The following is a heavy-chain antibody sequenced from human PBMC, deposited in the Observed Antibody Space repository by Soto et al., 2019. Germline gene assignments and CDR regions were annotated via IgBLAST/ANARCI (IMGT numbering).Heavy chain of an antibody. V-gene: IGHV3-74*01. CDR2: INGGGSST. D-gene: IGHD2-2*01. J-gene: IGHJ3*02. Sequence: EVQLVESGGGLVQPGGSLRLSCAASGFTFRSYWMHWVRQAPGKGLVWVSRINGGGSSTSYADSVKGRFTISRDNAKNTLYLQMNSLRAEDTAVYYCAGGLVVPAGDAFDIWGQGTMVTVSS. CDR3: AGGLVVPAGDAFDI. CDR1: GFTFRSYW.